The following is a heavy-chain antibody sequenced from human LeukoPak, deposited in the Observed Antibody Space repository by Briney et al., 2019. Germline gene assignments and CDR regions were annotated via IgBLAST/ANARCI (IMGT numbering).Heavy chain of an antibody. Sequence: PSETLSLTCTVSGGSISSGDYYWSWIRQPPGKGLEWIGYIYYSGSTYYNPSLKSRVTISVDTSKNQFSLKLSSVTAADTAVYYCARETKIGDPGYYYYGMDVWGQGTTVTVSS. CDR3: ARETKIGDPGYYYYGMDV. D-gene: IGHD4-17*01. CDR2: IYYSGST. J-gene: IGHJ6*02. V-gene: IGHV4-30-4*01. CDR1: GGSISSGDYY.